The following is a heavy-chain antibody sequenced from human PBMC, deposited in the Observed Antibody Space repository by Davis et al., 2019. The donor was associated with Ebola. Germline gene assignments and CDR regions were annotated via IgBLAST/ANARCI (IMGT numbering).Heavy chain of an antibody. J-gene: IGHJ4*02. V-gene: IGHV3-48*02. CDR3: ARGSENWNYVDY. Sequence: PGGSLRLSCAASGFTFTSYAMDWVRQAPGKGLEWVSYISSRGTNIYYADSVKGRFTISRDIAKSSLYLQMNSLRDEDTAVYYCARGSENWNYVDYWGQGTLVTVSS. CDR2: ISSRGTNI. CDR1: GFTFTSYA. D-gene: IGHD1-1*01.